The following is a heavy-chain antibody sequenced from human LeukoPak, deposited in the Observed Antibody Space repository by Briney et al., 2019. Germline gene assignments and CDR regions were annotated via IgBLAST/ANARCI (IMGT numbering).Heavy chain of an antibody. CDR2: ISPGDSDT. CDR1: GYGFTSYW. CDR3: ARRIWGPRAVGSAFDI. Sequence: GESLKISCKGSGYGFTSYWIGWVRQMPGKGLEWMGIISPGDSDTRYSPSFQGQVNISADKSISTAYLPWSSLNASDTAMYYCARRIWGPRAVGSAFDIWGQGTMVTVSS. D-gene: IGHD3-16*01. V-gene: IGHV5-51*01. J-gene: IGHJ3*02.